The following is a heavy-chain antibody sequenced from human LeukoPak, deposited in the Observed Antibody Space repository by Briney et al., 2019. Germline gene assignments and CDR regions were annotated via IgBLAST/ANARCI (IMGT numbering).Heavy chain of an antibody. CDR1: EYTFTSYD. CDR3: ARGSWGEIAGRKSFEF. J-gene: IGHJ4*02. V-gene: IGHV1-8*01. D-gene: IGHD6-6*01. CDR2: MNPNSGNT. Sequence: GASVTVSCKASEYTFTSYDINGVRQATGQGLEWMGWMNPNSGNTGYAQKFQGRVTMTRVTSISTAYMELNNLTSEDTAVYYCARGSWGEIAGRKSFEFWGQGSLVTVSS.